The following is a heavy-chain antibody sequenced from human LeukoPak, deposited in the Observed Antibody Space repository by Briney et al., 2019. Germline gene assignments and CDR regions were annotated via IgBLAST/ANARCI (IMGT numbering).Heavy chain of an antibody. D-gene: IGHD3-10*01. Sequence: GGSLRLSCAASGFTFSSYTMNWVRQAPGKGLEWVSSISSSSSYMYYADSVKGRFTISRDNAKNILYLQMNSLRAEDTAVYYCARGPARGVYNDAFDIWGQGTMVTVSS. V-gene: IGHV3-21*01. CDR3: ARGPARGVYNDAFDI. CDR2: ISSSSSYM. CDR1: GFTFSSYT. J-gene: IGHJ3*02.